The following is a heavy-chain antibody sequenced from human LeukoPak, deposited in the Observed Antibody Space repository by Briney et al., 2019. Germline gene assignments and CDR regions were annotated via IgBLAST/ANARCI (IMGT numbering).Heavy chain of an antibody. CDR3: AKDSAAPITITMVRGRWYFDY. Sequence: PGGSLRLSCAASGFTFSSYGMHWVRQAPGKGLDWVAFIHYDGSNKYYADSVKGRFTISRDNSKNTLYLQMNSLRAEDTAVYYCAKDSAAPITITMVRGRWYFDYWGQGTLVTVSS. CDR2: IHYDGSNK. V-gene: IGHV3-30*02. D-gene: IGHD3-10*01. CDR1: GFTFSSYG. J-gene: IGHJ4*02.